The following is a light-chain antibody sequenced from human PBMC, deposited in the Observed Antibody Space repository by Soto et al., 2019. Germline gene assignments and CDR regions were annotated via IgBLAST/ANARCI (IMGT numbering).Light chain of an antibody. J-gene: IGKJ2*01. V-gene: IGKV3-20*01. CDR1: QSVSSSY. Sequence: DIVLTHSPGTLSLSPGERATLSCRASQSVSSSYLGWYQQKPGQAPRLLIYGASSRDTGIPDRFSGSGSGTDIDLTISRLEPEDFAVYYCQRYGSSPLYTFGQGTKLEIK. CDR2: GAS. CDR3: QRYGSSPLYT.